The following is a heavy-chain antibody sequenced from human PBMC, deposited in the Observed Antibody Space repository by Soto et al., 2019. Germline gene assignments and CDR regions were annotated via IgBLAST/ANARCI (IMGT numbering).Heavy chain of an antibody. CDR2: IYYSGST. J-gene: IGHJ3*02. CDR3: ARNWDSGSYDAFDI. Sequence: SETLSLTCTVSGGSISSSSYYWGWIRQPPGKGLEWIGSIYYSGSTYYNPSLKSRVTISVDTSKNQFSLKLSSVTAADTAVYYCARNWDSGSYDAFDIWGQGTMVTVSS. CDR1: GGSISSSSYY. D-gene: IGHD1-26*01. V-gene: IGHV4-39*01.